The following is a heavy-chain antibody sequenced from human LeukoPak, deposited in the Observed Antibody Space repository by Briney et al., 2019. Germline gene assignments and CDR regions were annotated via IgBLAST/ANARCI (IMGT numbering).Heavy chain of an antibody. Sequence: ASVKVSCKASGYTFTSYSMHWVRQAPGQGLEWMGVINPSGGSTSFAQKFQGRVTMTRDTSTSTVYMELSGLRSEDTAVYYCARDGHKYSVSYLDAFDIWGQGTMVTVCS. J-gene: IGHJ3*02. CDR3: ARDGHKYSVSYLDAFDI. D-gene: IGHD1-26*01. CDR1: GYTFTSYS. V-gene: IGHV1-46*01. CDR2: INPSGGST.